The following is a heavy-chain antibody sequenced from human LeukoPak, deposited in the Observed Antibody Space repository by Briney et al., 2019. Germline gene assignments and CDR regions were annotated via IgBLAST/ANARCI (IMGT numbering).Heavy chain of an antibody. J-gene: IGHJ4*02. CDR1: GFTFSSYW. CDR2: IKQDGSDK. Sequence: GGSLRLSCAASGFTFSSYWMSWVRQAPGKGLEGVANIKQDGSDKYYVDSVKGRFTISRDNAKNSLYLQINSLRAEDTAVYYCARKTVVGSYFDYWGQGTPVTVSS. D-gene: IGHD4-23*01. V-gene: IGHV3-7*03. CDR3: ARKTVVGSYFDY.